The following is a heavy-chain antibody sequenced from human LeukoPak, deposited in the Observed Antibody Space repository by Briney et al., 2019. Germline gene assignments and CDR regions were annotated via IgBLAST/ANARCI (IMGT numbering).Heavy chain of an antibody. CDR1: GFTFSNYA. D-gene: IGHD3-10*01. CDR3: TKLARAPRDFDY. J-gene: IGHJ4*01. Sequence: GGSLRLSCAASGFTFSNYAMSWVRQAPGEGLEWVSATVGSGPNTYHADSVRGRFTISRDNSKNTLYLQMNSLRAEDTAVYYCTKLARAPRDFDYWGQGTLVTVSS. CDR2: TVGSGPNT. V-gene: IGHV3-23*01.